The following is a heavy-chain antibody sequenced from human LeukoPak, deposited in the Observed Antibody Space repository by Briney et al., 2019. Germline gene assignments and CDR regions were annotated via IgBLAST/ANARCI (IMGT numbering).Heavy chain of an antibody. CDR1: GFTFSDFY. J-gene: IGHJ4*02. D-gene: IGHD5-12*01. Sequence: PGGSLRLSCAASGFTFSDFYMSWIRQAPGKGLEWVSYITSAGRAIYYADSVQGRFTISRDNARNSLYLQMNGLRAEDTAVYYCASDIVATSGDFWGQATLVTFSS. V-gene: IGHV3-11*01. CDR2: ITSAGRAI. CDR3: ASDIVATSGDF.